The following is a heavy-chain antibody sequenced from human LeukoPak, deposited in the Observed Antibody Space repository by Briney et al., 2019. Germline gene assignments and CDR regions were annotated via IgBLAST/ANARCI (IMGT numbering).Heavy chain of an antibody. CDR1: GGTFSSYA. J-gene: IGHJ5*02. Sequence: GASVKVSCKASGGTFSSYAISWVRQAPGQGLEWMGGIIPIFGTANYAQKFQGRVTITADESTSTAYMELSSLRSEDTAVYYCAREPTVLWFGETSWFDPWGQGTLVTVSS. CDR2: IIPIFGTA. V-gene: IGHV1-69*13. CDR3: AREPTVLWFGETSWFDP. D-gene: IGHD3-10*01.